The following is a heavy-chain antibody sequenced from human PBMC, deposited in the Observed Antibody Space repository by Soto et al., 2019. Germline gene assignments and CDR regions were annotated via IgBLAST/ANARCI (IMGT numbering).Heavy chain of an antibody. J-gene: IGHJ4*02. CDR3: AKDGDVVVPAAKKYYFDY. D-gene: IGHD2-2*01. CDR1: GFTFSSYA. CDR2: ISGSGGST. V-gene: IGHV3-23*01. Sequence: GGSLRLSCAASGFTFSSYAMSWVRQAPGKGLEWVSAISGSGGSTYYADSVKGRFTISRDNSKNTLYLQMNSLRAEDTAVYYCAKDGDVVVPAAKKYYFDYWGQGTLVTVSS.